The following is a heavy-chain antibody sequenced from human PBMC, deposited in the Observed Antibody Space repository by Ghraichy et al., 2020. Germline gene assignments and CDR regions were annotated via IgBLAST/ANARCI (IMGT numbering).Heavy chain of an antibody. CDR2: IYSGGST. CDR1: GFTVSSNY. D-gene: IGHD3-10*01. CDR3: ARHIDYGSGSYHFDY. V-gene: IGHV3-53*01. Sequence: LSLTCAASGFTVSSNYMSWVRQAPGKGLEWVSVIYSGGSTYYADSVKGRFTISRDNSKNTLYLQMNSLRAEDTAVYYCARHIDYGSGSYHFDYWGQGTLVTVSS. J-gene: IGHJ4*02.